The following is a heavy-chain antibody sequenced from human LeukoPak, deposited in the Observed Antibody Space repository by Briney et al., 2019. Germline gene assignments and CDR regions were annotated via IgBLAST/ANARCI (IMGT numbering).Heavy chain of an antibody. J-gene: IGHJ4*02. CDR1: GYTFTSYY. D-gene: IGHD2-2*01. Sequence: ASVKVSCKASGYTFTSYYMHWVRQAPGQGLEWMGIINPSGGSTSYAQKSQGRVTMTRDMSTSTVYMELSSLRSEDTAVYYCARAQLPPDFDYWGQGTLVTVSS. V-gene: IGHV1-46*01. CDR3: ARAQLPPDFDY. CDR2: INPSGGST.